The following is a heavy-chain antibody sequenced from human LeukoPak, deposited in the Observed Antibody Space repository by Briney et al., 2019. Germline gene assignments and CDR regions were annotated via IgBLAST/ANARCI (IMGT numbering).Heavy chain of an antibody. CDR3: ARVIPPLVYMDV. Sequence: PGGSLRLSCAASGFTFDDYGMSWVRQAPGKGLEWVSGINWNGGSTGYADSVKGRFTISRDNAKNSLYLQMNSPRAEDTALYYCARVIPPLVYMDVWGKGTTVTVSS. D-gene: IGHD2-21*01. CDR2: INWNGGST. V-gene: IGHV3-20*04. CDR1: GFTFDDYG. J-gene: IGHJ6*03.